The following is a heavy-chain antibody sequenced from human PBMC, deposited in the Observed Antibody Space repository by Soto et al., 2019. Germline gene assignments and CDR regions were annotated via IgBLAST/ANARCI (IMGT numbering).Heavy chain of an antibody. J-gene: IGHJ4*02. D-gene: IGHD5-12*01. V-gene: IGHV4-59*01. CDR3: ATISGSSSSFDY. CDR1: GGSISSYF. CDR2: MFATGFP. Sequence: SETLSLTCTVSGGSISSYFWNWVRQPPGKGLEWLGYMFATGFPNYNPSLKSRVTISVDTSKNQTSLKLTSVTAADTAVYYCATISGSSSSFDYWGQGSLVTVSS.